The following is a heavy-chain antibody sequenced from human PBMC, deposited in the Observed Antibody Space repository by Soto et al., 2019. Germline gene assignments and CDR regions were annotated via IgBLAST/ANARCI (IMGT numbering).Heavy chain of an antibody. CDR3: ARDTHSAGGWFDT. J-gene: IGHJ5*02. CDR1: GGTSRSLS. Sequence: QVQLVQSGAEVKKPGSSVKVSCKASGGTSRSLSITWVRQAPGHGLEWMGGITPLFGIPNYPQKFQGRLTITADKSTGTAYLELSSLRSEDTAVYYFARDTHSAGGWFDTWGRGTLVTVSS. CDR2: ITPLFGIP. V-gene: IGHV1-69*17. D-gene: IGHD2-15*01.